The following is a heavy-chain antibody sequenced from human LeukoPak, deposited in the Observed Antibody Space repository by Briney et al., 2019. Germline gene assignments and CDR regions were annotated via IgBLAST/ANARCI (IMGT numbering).Heavy chain of an antibody. D-gene: IGHD2-15*01. J-gene: IGHJ4*02. CDR3: AKDNRPTDIVVVVAARD. Sequence: PGGSLRLSCAASGFTFSSSAMSWVRQAPGKGLEWVSAISGSGGSAYYADSVKGRFTISRDNSKNTLYLQMNSLRAEDTAVYYCAKDNRPTDIVVVVAARDWGQGTLVTVSS. V-gene: IGHV3-23*01. CDR2: ISGSGGSA. CDR1: GFTFSSSA.